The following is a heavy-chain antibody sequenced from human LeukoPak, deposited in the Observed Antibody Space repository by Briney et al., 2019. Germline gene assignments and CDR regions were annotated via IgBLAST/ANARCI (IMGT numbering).Heavy chain of an antibody. V-gene: IGHV3-23*01. CDR2: IGRSGGDT. D-gene: IGHD2-15*01. Sequence: GGSLRLSCAASGFTFGSYAMSWVRQAPGKGLEWVSCIGRSGGDTYYSDSVKGRFTISRDNSRNTVYLQMNSLRAVDTAVYYCAKQLGYCSDGSCYFPYWGQGTLVTVSS. CDR1: GFTFGSYA. CDR3: AKQLGYCSDGSCYFPY. J-gene: IGHJ4*02.